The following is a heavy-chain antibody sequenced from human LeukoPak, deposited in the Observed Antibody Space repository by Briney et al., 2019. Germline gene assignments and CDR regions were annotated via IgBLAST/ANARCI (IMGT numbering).Heavy chain of an antibody. Sequence: PSQTLSLTCTVSGGSISSGSYYWSWIRQPAGKGLEWIGRIYTSGSTNYNPSLKSRVTISVDTSKNQFSLKLSSVTAADTAVYYCARALYQPATSYYYYYYMDVRGKGTTVTVSS. CDR1: GGSISSGSYY. J-gene: IGHJ6*03. V-gene: IGHV4-61*02. CDR2: IYTSGST. CDR3: ARALYQPATSYYYYYYMDV. D-gene: IGHD2-2*01.